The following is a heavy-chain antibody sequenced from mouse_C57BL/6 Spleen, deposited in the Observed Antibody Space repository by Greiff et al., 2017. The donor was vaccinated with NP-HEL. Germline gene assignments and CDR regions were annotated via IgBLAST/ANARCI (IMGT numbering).Heavy chain of an antibody. V-gene: IGHV5-4*03. CDR1: GFTFSSYA. D-gene: IGHD1-1*01. CDR2: ISDGGSYT. CDR3: ARANYGSSYGWYFDV. Sequence: EVKVEESGGGLVKPGGSLKLSCAASGFTFSSYAMSWVRQTPEKRLEWVATISDGGSYTYYPDNVKGRFTISRDNAKNNLYLQMSHLKSEDTAMYYCARANYGSSYGWYFDVWGTGTTVTVSS. J-gene: IGHJ1*03.